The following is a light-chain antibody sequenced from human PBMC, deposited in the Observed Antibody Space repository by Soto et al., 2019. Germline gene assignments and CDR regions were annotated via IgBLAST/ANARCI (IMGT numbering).Light chain of an antibody. CDR2: AAS. CDR3: QQYGNSPST. V-gene: IGKV3-20*01. Sequence: EIVLTQSPGTLSLSPGERATLSCRASQSVTSNYLAWFQQRSGQAPRLLIYAASRRAAGIPDRFSGSGSETDSTLTISRLEPEDFAVYYCQQYGNSPSTFGQGTKVDIE. CDR1: QSVTSNY. J-gene: IGKJ1*01.